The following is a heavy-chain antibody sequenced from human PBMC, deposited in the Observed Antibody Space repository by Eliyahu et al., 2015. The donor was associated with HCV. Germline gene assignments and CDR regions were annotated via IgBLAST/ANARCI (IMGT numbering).Heavy chain of an antibody. Sequence: QVQLVESGGGLVKPGGSLRLSCAASAFTFSDYSMSWIRQXPGKGLEWVSYISSSGSTIYYADSVKGRFTISRDNAKNSLYLPMNSLRAEDTAVYYCARDAYYYDSSGFFDLDYWGQGTLVTVSS. CDR2: ISSSGSTI. J-gene: IGHJ4*02. CDR1: AFTFSDYS. V-gene: IGHV3-11*01. D-gene: IGHD3-22*01. CDR3: ARDAYYYDSSGFFDLDY.